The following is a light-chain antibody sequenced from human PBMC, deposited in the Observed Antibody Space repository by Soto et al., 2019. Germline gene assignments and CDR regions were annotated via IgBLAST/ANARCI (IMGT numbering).Light chain of an antibody. CDR3: QQYYSYPVT. CDR2: AAS. V-gene: IGKV1-8*01. Sequence: AIRMTQSPSSFSASTGDRVTITCRASQGISSYLAWYQQKPGKAPKLLIYAASTLQSGVPSRFSGSGSGTDFTLTISCLQSEDFATYYCQQYYSYPVTFGGGKKVEIK. CDR1: QGISSY. J-gene: IGKJ4*01.